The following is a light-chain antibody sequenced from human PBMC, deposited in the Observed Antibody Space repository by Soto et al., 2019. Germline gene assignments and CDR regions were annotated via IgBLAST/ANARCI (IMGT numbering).Light chain of an antibody. V-gene: IGLV1-40*01. CDR2: NNN. Sequence: QSVLTQPPSVSRDPGQRVTIPCTGSSSNIGAGSDVHWYQQLPGTATKVLIYNNNNRPSGVPDRFCGSKSGTSASLAITGLQSEDEADYYCQSYDSSLSGYVFGTGTKVTVL. J-gene: IGLJ1*01. CDR1: SSNIGAGSD. CDR3: QSYDSSLSGYV.